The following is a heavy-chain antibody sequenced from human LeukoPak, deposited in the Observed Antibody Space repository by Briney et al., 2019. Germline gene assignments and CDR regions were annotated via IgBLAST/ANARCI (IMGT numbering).Heavy chain of an antibody. D-gene: IGHD6-13*01. Sequence: GGSLRLSCAASGFTFSSYGMHWVRQAPGKGLEWVAVIWYDGSNKYYADSVKGRFTISRDNSKNTLYLQMNSLRAEDTAVYYCAREQYSSSLYYFDYWGQGTLVTVSS. J-gene: IGHJ4*02. CDR3: AREQYSSSLYYFDY. V-gene: IGHV3-33*01. CDR1: GFTFSSYG. CDR2: IWYDGSNK.